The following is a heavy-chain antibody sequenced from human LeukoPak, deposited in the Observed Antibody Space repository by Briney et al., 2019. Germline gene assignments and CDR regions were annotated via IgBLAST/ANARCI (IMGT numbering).Heavy chain of an antibody. J-gene: IGHJ4*02. CDR3: ARDPDFWSGYNQPYYFDY. V-gene: IGHV3-48*01. Sequence: GGSLRLSCEASGIAFSNYWMNWVRQAPGKGLEWVSYISSSSSAIYYADSVKGRFTISRDNAKNSLYLQMSSLRADDTAVYYCARDPDFWSGYNQPYYFDYWGQGTLVTVSS. CDR1: GIAFSNYW. CDR2: ISSSSSAI. D-gene: IGHD3-3*01.